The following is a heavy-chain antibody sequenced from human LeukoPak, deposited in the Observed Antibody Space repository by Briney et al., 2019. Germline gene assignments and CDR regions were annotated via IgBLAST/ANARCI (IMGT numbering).Heavy chain of an antibody. J-gene: IGHJ4*02. CDR1: GFTFDDYA. D-gene: IGHD6-13*01. Sequence: SGGSLRLSCAASGFTFDDYAMHLVRQAPGKGLEWVSGISWNSGSIGYADSVKGRFTISRDNAKNSLYLQMNSLRAEDMALYYCAKSGSSWYYFDYWGQGTLVTVSS. CDR2: ISWNSGSI. V-gene: IGHV3-9*03. CDR3: AKSGSSWYYFDY.